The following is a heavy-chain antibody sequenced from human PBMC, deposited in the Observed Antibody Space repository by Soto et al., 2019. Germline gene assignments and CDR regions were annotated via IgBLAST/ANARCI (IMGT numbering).Heavy chain of an antibody. V-gene: IGHV3-23*01. D-gene: IGHD3-16*01. CDR3: AKDRLAGGFDY. CDR2: VSATAGTT. Sequence: GGSLRLSCAASGFTFSNYAMSWVRQAPGKGLEWVSLVSATAGTTYYADSVKGRFTISRDNSRNTVYLQMNSLREDDTAVYYCAKDRLAGGFDYWGQGTLVTVSS. CDR1: GFTFSNYA. J-gene: IGHJ4*02.